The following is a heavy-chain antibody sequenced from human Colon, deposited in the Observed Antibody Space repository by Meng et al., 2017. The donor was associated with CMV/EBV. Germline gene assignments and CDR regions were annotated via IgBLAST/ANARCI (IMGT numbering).Heavy chain of an antibody. D-gene: IGHD3-22*01. CDR2: INPNSGGT. CDR1: GYTFTDNY. V-gene: IGHV1-2*02. CDR3: ARGKNYYDSSGYRKGLDY. Sequence: QVKLVESGAEGKKPGASVKVSCKASGYTFTDNYTHWVRQAPGQGLEWMGWINPNSGGTNYAQKFQGRVTMTRDTSISTAYMELSRLRSDDTAVYYCARGKNYYDSSGYRKGLDYWGQGTLVTVSS. J-gene: IGHJ4*02.